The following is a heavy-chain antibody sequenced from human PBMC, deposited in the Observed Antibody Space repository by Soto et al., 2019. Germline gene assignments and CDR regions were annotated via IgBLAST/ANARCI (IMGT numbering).Heavy chain of an antibody. CDR3: ARVSVTTPVTTSNWFDP. D-gene: IGHD4-17*01. J-gene: IGHJ5*02. CDR1: GYTFTTHY. Sequence: QVQLVQSGADVKKPGASVKASCKASGYTFTTHYILWVRQAPGQGLEWMGVINPIGGSTNYAQKLQARVTMTSDTSTGTVYMELSSLTTDDTAVYYCARVSVTTPVTTSNWFDPLGQGTLVTVSA. CDR2: INPIGGST. V-gene: IGHV1-46*01.